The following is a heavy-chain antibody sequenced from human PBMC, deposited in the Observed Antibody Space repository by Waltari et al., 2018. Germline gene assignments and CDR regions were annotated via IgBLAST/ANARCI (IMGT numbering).Heavy chain of an antibody. CDR3: ARAPLLRFLEWLSDAFDI. V-gene: IGHV4-30-4*08. J-gene: IGHJ3*02. CDR1: GGSISSGDYY. D-gene: IGHD3-3*01. CDR2: IYYSGST. Sequence: QVQLQESGPGLVKPSQTLSLTCTVSGGSISSGDYYWSWIRQPPGKGLEWIGYIYYSGSTYYNPSLKSRVTISVDTSKNQFSLKLSSVTAADTAVYYCARAPLLRFLEWLSDAFDIWGQGTMVTVSS.